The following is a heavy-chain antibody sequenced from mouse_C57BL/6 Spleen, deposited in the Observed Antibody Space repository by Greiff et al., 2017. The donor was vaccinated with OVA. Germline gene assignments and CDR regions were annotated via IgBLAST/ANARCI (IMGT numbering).Heavy chain of an antibody. J-gene: IGHJ2*01. CDR2: IDPSDSYT. CDR1: GYTFTSYW. CDR3: ARLRYGNYGFDY. Sequence: VQLQQSGAELVKPGASVKLSCKASGYTFTSYWMQWVKQRPGQGLEWIGEIDPSDSYTNYNQKFKGKATLTVDTSSSTAYMQLSSLTSEDSAVYYCARLRYGNYGFDYWGQGTTLTVSS. V-gene: IGHV1-50*01. D-gene: IGHD2-10*02.